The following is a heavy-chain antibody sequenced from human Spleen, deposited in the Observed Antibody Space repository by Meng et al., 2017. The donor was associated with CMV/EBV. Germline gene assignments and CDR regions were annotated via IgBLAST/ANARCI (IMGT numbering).Heavy chain of an antibody. D-gene: IGHD3-10*01. V-gene: IGHV3-30-3*01. Sequence: GESLKISCATSGFTFTFYALHWVRQPPGKGLEWVAVISYDGSKKSYADSVRGRFTISRDTSENTLYLHMSSLRGEDTAVYYCARDTRLRSSASGPGSWGQGTLVTVSS. J-gene: IGHJ5*02. CDR2: ISYDGSKK. CDR1: GFTFTFYA. CDR3: ARDTRLRSSASGPGS.